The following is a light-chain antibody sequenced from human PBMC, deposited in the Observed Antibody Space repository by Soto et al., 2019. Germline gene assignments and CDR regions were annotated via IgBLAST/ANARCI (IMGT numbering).Light chain of an antibody. J-gene: IGLJ1*01. V-gene: IGLV1-40*01. CDR2: GNS. Sequence: QSVLTQPPSVSGAPGQRVTISCTGSSCNIGAGYDVHWYQQLPGTAPKLLIYGNSNRPSGVPERFSGSKSGTSASLAITGLQAEDEADYYCQSYDSSLSGSGVFGTGTKLT. CDR3: QSYDSSLSGSGV. CDR1: SCNIGAGYD.